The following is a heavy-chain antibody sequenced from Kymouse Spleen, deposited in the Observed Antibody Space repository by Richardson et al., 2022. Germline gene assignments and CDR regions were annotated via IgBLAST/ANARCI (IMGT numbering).Heavy chain of an antibody. V-gene: IGHV3-20*d01. J-gene: IGHJ6*02. Sequence: EVQLVESGGGVVRPGGSLRLSCAASGFTFDDYGMSWVRQAPGKGLEWVSGINWNGGSTGYADSVKGRFTISRDNAKNSLYLQMNSLRAEDTALYYCARDGVAVAGSPYYYGMDVWGQGTTVTVSS. CDR2: INWNGGST. D-gene: IGHD6-19*01. CDR3: ARDGVAVAGSPYYYGMDV. CDR1: GFTFDDYG.